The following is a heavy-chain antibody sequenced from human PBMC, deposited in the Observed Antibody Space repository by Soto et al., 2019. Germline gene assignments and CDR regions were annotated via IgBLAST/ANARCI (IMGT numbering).Heavy chain of an antibody. D-gene: IGHD1-26*01. CDR3: ARGLISGSQYSGGWYYFDS. CDR2: IYHSGST. J-gene: IGHJ4*02. V-gene: IGHV4-39*07. Sequence: SETLSLTCSVSGGPISSNSYYWGWIRQPPGKGLEWIGYIYHSGSTYYNPSLKSRVTISVDTSKNQFSLKLSSVTAADTAVYYCARGLISGSQYSGGWYYFDSWGQGTQVTVSS. CDR1: GGPISSNSYY.